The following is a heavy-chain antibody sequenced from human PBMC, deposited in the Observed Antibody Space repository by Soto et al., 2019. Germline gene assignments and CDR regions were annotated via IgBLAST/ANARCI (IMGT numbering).Heavy chain of an antibody. CDR3: AKDYFETYGPHTFDY. D-gene: IGHD3-10*01. J-gene: IGHJ4*02. Sequence: VQLLESGGGLVQPGGSLRLSCAASGFTFNNYAMNWVRQAPGKGLEWVSAVRNSGGFTYYADSVKGRFTISRDNSKNTLYRHMNSATAEYSALYYCAKDYFETYGPHTFDYWGQGTLVTVSS. CDR1: GFTFNNYA. V-gene: IGHV3-23*01. CDR2: VRNSGGFT.